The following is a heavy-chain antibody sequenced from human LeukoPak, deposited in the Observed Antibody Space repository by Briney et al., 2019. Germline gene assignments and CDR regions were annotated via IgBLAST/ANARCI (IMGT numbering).Heavy chain of an antibody. D-gene: IGHD2-15*01. Sequence: PGGSLRLSCAASGFTFSNYPIHWVRQAPGKWLEWVSSISTSSSYIYYADSVKGRFTISRDNAKNSLYLQMNSLRAEDTAVHYCAREEGGPGFDYWGQGTLVSVSS. CDR2: ISTSSSYI. J-gene: IGHJ4*02. CDR1: GFTFSNYP. CDR3: AREEGGPGFDY. V-gene: IGHV3-21*01.